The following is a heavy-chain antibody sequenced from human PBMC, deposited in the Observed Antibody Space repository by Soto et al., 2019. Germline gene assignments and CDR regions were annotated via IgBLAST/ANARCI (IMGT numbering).Heavy chain of an antibody. CDR1: GFTFSSYA. Sequence: PGGSLRLSCAASGFTFSSYAMSWVRQAPGKGLEWVSAISGSGGSTCYADSVKGRFTISRDNSKNTLYLQMNSLRAEDTAVYYCAKDLMFGGMAPLYYYYGMDVWGQGTTVTSP. CDR2: ISGSGGST. D-gene: IGHD3-10*02. J-gene: IGHJ6*02. CDR3: AKDLMFGGMAPLYYYYGMDV. V-gene: IGHV3-23*01.